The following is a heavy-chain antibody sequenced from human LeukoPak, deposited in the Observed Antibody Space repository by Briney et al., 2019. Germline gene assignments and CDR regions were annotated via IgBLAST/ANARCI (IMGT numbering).Heavy chain of an antibody. D-gene: IGHD3-10*01. J-gene: IGHJ4*02. CDR1: GGSVSSGSYY. CDR3: ARGKTRYVYGSGTSVDY. Sequence: SETLSLTCTVSGGSVSSGSYYWSWIRQPPGKGLEWLGYIYYSGSTNYNPSLKSRVTISVDTSKNQFSLKLSSVTAADTAVYYCARGKTRYVYGSGTSVDYWGQGTLVTVSS. V-gene: IGHV4-61*01. CDR2: IYYSGST.